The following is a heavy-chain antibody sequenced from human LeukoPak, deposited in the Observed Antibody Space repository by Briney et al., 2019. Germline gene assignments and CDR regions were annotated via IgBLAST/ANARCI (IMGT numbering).Heavy chain of an antibody. CDR1: GYTFNAYY. CDR2: VNPNSGDT. D-gene: IGHD3-22*01. J-gene: IGHJ4*02. CDR3: SREPLIARLDSRLFDF. Sequence: PVASVKVSCKASGYTFNAYYIHWLRQAPGQGPEWMGCVNPNSGDTTFAQRFQGRVTMTRDTSVSTAYMELSSLTSDDTAVYYCSREPLIARLDSRLFDFWGQGTVVTVSS. V-gene: IGHV1-2*02.